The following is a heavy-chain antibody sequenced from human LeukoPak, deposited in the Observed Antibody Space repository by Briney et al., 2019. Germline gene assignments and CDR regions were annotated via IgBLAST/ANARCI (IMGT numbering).Heavy chain of an antibody. V-gene: IGHV5-51*01. D-gene: IGHD4-17*01. CDR1: GYSFTSYW. CDR3: ASVYYGDWVAFDI. J-gene: IGHJ3*02. CDR2: IYPADSDT. Sequence: GESLKISCKGSGYSFTSYWIGWVRQMPGKGLEWMGIIYPADSDTRYSPSFQGQVIISADKSISTAYLQWSSLKASDTAMYYCASVYYGDWVAFDIWGQGTMVTVSS.